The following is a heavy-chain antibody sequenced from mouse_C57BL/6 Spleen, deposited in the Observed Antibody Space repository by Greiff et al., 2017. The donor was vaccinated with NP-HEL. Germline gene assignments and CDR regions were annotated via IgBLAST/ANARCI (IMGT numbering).Heavy chain of an antibody. Sequence: EVNLVESGGGLVKPGGSLKLSCAASGFTFSSYAMSWVRQTPEKRLEWVATISDGGSYTYYPDNVKGRFTISRDNAKNNLSLQMSHLKSEDTAMFYCARDRYGNYEGCRGQSTTLTCSS. CDR2: ISDGGSYT. J-gene: IGHJ2*01. V-gene: IGHV5-4*01. D-gene: IGHD2-1*01. CDR3: ARDRYGNYEGC. CDR1: GFTFSSYA.